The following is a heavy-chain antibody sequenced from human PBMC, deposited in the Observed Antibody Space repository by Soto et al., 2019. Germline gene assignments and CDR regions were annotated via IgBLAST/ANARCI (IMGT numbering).Heavy chain of an antibody. CDR2: ISGSGGHT. CDR3: ARSLGLAAAGGLDN. CDR1: GFMFSDYY. Sequence: TGGSLRLSCAASGFMFSDYYMSWIRQAPGKGLEWVSFISGSGGHTHYADSVKGRFTISRDNAQKSVSLQMSSLRAEDTAVYYCARSLGLAAAGGLDNWGQGTLVTVSS. D-gene: IGHD6-13*01. J-gene: IGHJ4*02. V-gene: IGHV3-11*06.